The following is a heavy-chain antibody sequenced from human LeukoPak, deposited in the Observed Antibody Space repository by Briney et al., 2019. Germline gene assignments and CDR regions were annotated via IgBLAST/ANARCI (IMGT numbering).Heavy chain of an antibody. CDR2: INHSGST. CDR3: ASLSVVSSGDI. D-gene: IGHD6-25*01. CDR1: GGSISSSSYY. Sequence: PSETLSLTCTVSGGSISSSSYYWGWIRQPPGKGLEWIGEINHSGSTNYNPSLKSRVTISVDTSKNQFSLKLSSVTAADTAVYYCASLSVVSSGDIWGQGTLVTVSS. J-gene: IGHJ4*02. V-gene: IGHV4-39*07.